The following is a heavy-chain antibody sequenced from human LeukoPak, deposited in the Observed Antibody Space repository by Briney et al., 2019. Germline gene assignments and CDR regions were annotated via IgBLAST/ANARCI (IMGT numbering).Heavy chain of an antibody. CDR3: ARAIPATGTHFDY. Sequence: ASVKVSCKASGYTFTGYYMHWVRQAPGQGLEWMGRINPNSGGTNYAQKFQGRVTMTRDTSISTAYMELSRLRSDDTAVYYCARAIPATGTHFDYWGQGTLVTVSS. V-gene: IGHV1-2*06. CDR1: GYTFTGYY. D-gene: IGHD1-1*01. J-gene: IGHJ4*02. CDR2: INPNSGGT.